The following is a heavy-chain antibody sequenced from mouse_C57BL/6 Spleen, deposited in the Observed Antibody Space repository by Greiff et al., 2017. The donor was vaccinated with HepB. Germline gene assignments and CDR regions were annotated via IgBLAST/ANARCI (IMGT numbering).Heavy chain of an antibody. CDR1: GFTFSSYG. J-gene: IGHJ2*01. V-gene: IGHV5-6*02. CDR3: ARREGFTTGFDY. D-gene: IGHD1-1*01. CDR2: ISSGGSYT. Sequence: EVNVVESGGDLVKPGGSLKLSCAASGFTFSSYGMSWVRQTPDKRLEWVATISSGGSYTYYPDSVKGRFTISRDNAKNTLYLQMSSLKSEDTAMYYCARREGFTTGFDYWGQGTTLTVSS.